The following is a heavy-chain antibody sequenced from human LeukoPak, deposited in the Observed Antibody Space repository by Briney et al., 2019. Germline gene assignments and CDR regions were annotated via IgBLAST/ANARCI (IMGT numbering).Heavy chain of an antibody. CDR2: ISGSGGST. V-gene: IGHV3-23*01. CDR3: AINSGEWELLHY. D-gene: IGHD1-26*01. J-gene: IGHJ4*02. Sequence: PGRSLRLSCAASGFTFSSYGMHWVRQAPGKGLEWVSAISGSGGSTYYADSVKGRFTISRDNSKNTLYLQMNSLRAEDAAVYYCAINSGEWELLHYWGQGTLVTVSS. CDR1: GFTFSSYG.